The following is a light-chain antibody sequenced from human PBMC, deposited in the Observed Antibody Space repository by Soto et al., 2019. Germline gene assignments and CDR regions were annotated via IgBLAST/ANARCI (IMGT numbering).Light chain of an antibody. J-gene: IGLJ1*01. V-gene: IGLV1-40*01. CDR3: QSYDSSLSGYV. Sequence: QSVLTQPPSVSVAPGQTVTIYCTGSSSNIGAVYDVHWYQQYPGTAPKLLIYGNSNRPSGVPDRFSGSKSGTSASLAIGGLQAEDEADYYCQSYDSSLSGYVFGTGTKVTVL. CDR1: SSNIGAVYD. CDR2: GNS.